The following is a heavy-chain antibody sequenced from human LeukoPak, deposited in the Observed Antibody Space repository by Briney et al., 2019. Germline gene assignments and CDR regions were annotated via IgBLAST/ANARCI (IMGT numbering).Heavy chain of an antibody. V-gene: IGHV4-39*07. D-gene: IGHD2-2*01. CDR3: AGSSTTYYYMDV. Sequence: PSETLSLTCTVSGGSISSSSYYWGWIRQPPGKGLEWIGSIYYSGSTYYNPSLKSRVTISVDTSKNQFSLKLSSVTAADTAVYYCAGSSTTYYYMDVWGKGTTVTVSS. CDR2: IYYSGST. J-gene: IGHJ6*03. CDR1: GGSISSSSYY.